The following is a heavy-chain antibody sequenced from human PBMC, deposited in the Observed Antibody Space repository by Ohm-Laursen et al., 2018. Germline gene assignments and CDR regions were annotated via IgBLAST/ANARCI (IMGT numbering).Heavy chain of an antibody. D-gene: IGHD6-19*01. CDR3: ARDYRLAVAGPRYYFDY. CDR2: INPNSGGT. V-gene: IGHV1-2*02. CDR1: GYTFTYRY. Sequence: ASVKVSCKASGYTFTYRYLHWVRQAPGQGLEWMGWINPNSGGTNYAQKFQGRVTMTRDTSISTAYMELSRLRSADTAVYYCARDYRLAVAGPRYYFDYWGQGTLVTVSS. J-gene: IGHJ4*02.